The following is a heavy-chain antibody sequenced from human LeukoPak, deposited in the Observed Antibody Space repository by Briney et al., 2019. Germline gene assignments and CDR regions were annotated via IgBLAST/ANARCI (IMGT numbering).Heavy chain of an antibody. Sequence: GGSLRLSCVGSGFTFRSHAMSWVRQAPEKGLEFVSGIYENGGTTYYADSVKGRFSISRNNSKNTLYLQMDSLRGEDTAVYYCAKDFRIGYSAHFDYWGQGALVTVSS. CDR2: IYENGGTT. CDR1: GFTFRSHA. V-gene: IGHV3-23*01. CDR3: AKDFRIGYSAHFDY. J-gene: IGHJ4*02. D-gene: IGHD2-21*01.